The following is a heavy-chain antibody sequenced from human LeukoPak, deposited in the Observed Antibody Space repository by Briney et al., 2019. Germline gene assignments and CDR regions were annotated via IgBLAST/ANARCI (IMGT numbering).Heavy chain of an antibody. J-gene: IGHJ6*02. D-gene: IGHD6-13*01. CDR3: AKVLSSWYDMDV. Sequence: GGSLRLSCAASGFTFSSYAMSWVRQAPGKGLEWVSAISGSGGSTYYADSVKGRFTISRDNSKNTLYLQMNSLRAEDTAVYYRAKVLSSWYDMDVWGQGTTVTVSS. CDR2: ISGSGGST. V-gene: IGHV3-23*01. CDR1: GFTFSSYA.